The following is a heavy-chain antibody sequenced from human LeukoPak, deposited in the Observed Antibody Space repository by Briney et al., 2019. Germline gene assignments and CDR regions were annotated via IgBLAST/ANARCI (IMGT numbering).Heavy chain of an antibody. CDR1: GYTFTSYY. CDR3: ARDRDSSGWTNWFDP. CDR2: INPSGGST. J-gene: IGHJ5*02. V-gene: IGHV1-46*01. D-gene: IGHD6-19*01. Sequence: ASVKVSCKASGYTFTSYYMHWVRQAPGQGLEWMGIINPSGGSTSYAQKFQGRDTMTRDTSTSTVYMELSSLRSEDTAVYYCARDRDSSGWTNWFDPWGQGTLVTVSS.